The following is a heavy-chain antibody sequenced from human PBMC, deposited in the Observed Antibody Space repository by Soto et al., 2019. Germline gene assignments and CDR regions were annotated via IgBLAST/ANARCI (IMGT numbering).Heavy chain of an antibody. CDR1: GYTFTSYG. J-gene: IGHJ4*02. V-gene: IGHV1-18*01. D-gene: IGHD2-15*01. CDR3: TECSGGSCYIH. CDR2: ISAYNGNT. Sequence: ASVKVSCKASGYTFTSYGISWVRQAPGQGLEWMGWISAYNGNTNYAQKLQGRVTMTTDTSTSTANMELRSLRSDDTAVYYCTECSGGSCYIHWGQGTLVTVSS.